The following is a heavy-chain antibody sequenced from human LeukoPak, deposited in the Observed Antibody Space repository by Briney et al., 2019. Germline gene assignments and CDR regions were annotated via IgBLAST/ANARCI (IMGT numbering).Heavy chain of an antibody. J-gene: IGHJ4*02. V-gene: IGHV3-7*01. CDR1: GFTFSSYW. D-gene: IGHD2-2*02. Sequence: PGGSLRLPCAVSGFTFSSYWMSWVRQAPGKGLEWVANIKEDGSEKYYMDSVKGRFTIFRDNAKNSLYLQMNSLRAEDTAVYYCARVGEDIVVVPAAVHSGYDFDYWGQGTLVTVSS. CDR3: ARVGEDIVVVPAAVHSGYDFDY. CDR2: IKEDGSEK.